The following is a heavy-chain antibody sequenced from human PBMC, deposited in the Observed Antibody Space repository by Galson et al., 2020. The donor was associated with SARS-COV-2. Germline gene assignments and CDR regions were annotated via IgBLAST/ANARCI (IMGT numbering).Heavy chain of an antibody. Sequence: GGSLRLSCAASGFSFSSHAMHWVRQAPGKGLEWVAQIFYDGSDKYYRDSVKGRFTISRDSSKNTVFLQMNNLRADDTAVYYCARDGQSSSGGAFDNWGQGTLVTVSS. CDR2: IFYDGSDK. V-gene: IGHV3-33*01. J-gene: IGHJ4*02. CDR3: ARDGQSSSGGAFDN. CDR1: GFSFSSHA. D-gene: IGHD6-19*01.